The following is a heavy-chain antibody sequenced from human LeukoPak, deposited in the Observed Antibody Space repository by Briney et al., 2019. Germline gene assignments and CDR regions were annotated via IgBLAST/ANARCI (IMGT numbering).Heavy chain of an antibody. J-gene: IGHJ4*02. D-gene: IGHD3-22*01. Sequence: GGSLRLSCAASGFTFSSYAMHWVRQAPGKGLEWVAVISYDGSNKYYADSVKGRFTISRDNSKNTLYLQMNSLRAEDTAVYYCARDRKPLKYYYDSEGRLGGVFDYWGQGTLVTVSS. CDR2: ISYDGSNK. CDR3: ARDRKPLKYYYDSEGRLGGVFDY. CDR1: GFTFSSYA. V-gene: IGHV3-30-3*01.